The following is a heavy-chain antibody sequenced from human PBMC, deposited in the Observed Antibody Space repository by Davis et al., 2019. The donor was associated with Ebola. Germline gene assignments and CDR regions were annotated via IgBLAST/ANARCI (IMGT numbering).Heavy chain of an antibody. CDR2: IYYSGST. J-gene: IGHJ6*04. CDR1: GGSISSSSYY. Sequence: MPSETLSLTCTVSGGSISSSSYYWGWIRQPPGKGLEWFGSIYYSGSTYYNPSLKSRVTISVDTSKNQFSLKLSSVTAADTAVYYCARPRGVVDVWGKGTTVTVSS. V-gene: IGHV4-39*01. CDR3: ARPRGVVDV. D-gene: IGHD2-8*01.